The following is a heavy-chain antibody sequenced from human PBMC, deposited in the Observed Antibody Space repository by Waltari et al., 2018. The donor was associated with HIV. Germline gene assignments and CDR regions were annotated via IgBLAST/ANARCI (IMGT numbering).Heavy chain of an antibody. CDR3: ARTPIYYDQWGRRFDI. Sequence: QVQLQESGPGLVKPSETLSLTCTVSGASISSYYWSWIRQPPGRGRDWIGDIYYSGSTNYNPTLKSRVTIAVDTSKNQVAVKLSSVSTADTAVYYCARTPIYYDQWGRRFDIGGQGTMVTVSS. D-gene: IGHD3-22*01. J-gene: IGHJ3*02. V-gene: IGHV4-59*01. CDR2: IYYSGST. CDR1: GASISSYY.